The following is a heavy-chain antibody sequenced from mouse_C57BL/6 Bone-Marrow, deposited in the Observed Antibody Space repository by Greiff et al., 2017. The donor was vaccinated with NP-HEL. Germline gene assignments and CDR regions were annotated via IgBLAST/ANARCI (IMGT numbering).Heavy chain of an antibody. CDR1: GYTFTSYT. V-gene: IGHV1-4*01. Sequence: QVHVKQSGAELARPGASVKMSCKASGYTFTSYTMHWVKQRPGQGLEWIGYINPSSGYTKYNQKFKDKATLTADKSSSTAYMQLSSLTSEDSAVYYCARLPYYFDYWGQGTTLTVSS. CDR2: INPSSGYT. CDR3: ARLPYYFDY. J-gene: IGHJ2*01.